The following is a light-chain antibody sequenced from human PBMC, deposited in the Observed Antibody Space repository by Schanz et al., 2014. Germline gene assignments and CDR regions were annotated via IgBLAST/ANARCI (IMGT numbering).Light chain of an antibody. J-gene: IGKJ4*01. CDR1: ESISNW. Sequence: DIQMTQSPSTLSASVGDRVTLTCRASESISNWLAWYQQKPGKAPKVLMYDASSLGSGVPSRFSGSGSGTEFTLTISSLQPDDFSTYYCQQYKSYSPITFGGGTKVEIK. V-gene: IGKV1-5*01. CDR2: DAS. CDR3: QQYKSYSPIT.